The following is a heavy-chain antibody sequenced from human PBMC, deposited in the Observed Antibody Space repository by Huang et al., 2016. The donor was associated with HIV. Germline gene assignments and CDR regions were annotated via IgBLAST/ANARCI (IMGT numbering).Heavy chain of an antibody. CDR3: ARRFSSSSGYFDY. V-gene: IGHV5-51*01. D-gene: IGHD6-6*01. CDR2: IFPDDSDT. J-gene: IGHJ4*02. CDR1: GYSFSSYW. Sequence: VQLVQSGAEVKKPGESLKISCKGSGYSFSSYWIAWVRQMPGKGLGWMWIIFPDDSDTTYSPSFEGQVTISADKSIGTAYLQWSSLKASDTAMYYCARRFSSSSGYFDYWGQGSLVTVSS.